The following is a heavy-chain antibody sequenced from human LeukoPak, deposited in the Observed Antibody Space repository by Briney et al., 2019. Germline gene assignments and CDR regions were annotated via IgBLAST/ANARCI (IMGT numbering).Heavy chain of an antibody. CDR2: ISGSGGST. Sequence: GGSLRLSRAASGFTFSSYAMSWVRQAPGKGLEWVSAISGSGGSTYYADSVKGRSTISRDNSKNTLYLQMSSLRAEDTAVYYCAKDLSIAAAGNGDYWGQGTLVTVSS. CDR1: GFTFSSYA. V-gene: IGHV3-23*01. CDR3: AKDLSIAAAGNGDY. J-gene: IGHJ4*02. D-gene: IGHD6-13*01.